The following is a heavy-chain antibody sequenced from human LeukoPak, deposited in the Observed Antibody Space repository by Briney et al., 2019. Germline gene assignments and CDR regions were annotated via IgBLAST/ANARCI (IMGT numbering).Heavy chain of an antibody. CDR3: AREDKEPFDI. V-gene: IGHV3-21*01. D-gene: IGHD1-1*01. CDR1: GFTFSSYS. Sequence: GGSLRLSCAASGFTFSSYSMNWVRLAPGKGLEWVSSIGGNSRSVYYAHSVKGRFTISRDNAKKSLYLQMNSRRAEDTAVYYCAREDKEPFDIWGEG. CDR2: IGGNSRSV. J-gene: IGHJ3*02.